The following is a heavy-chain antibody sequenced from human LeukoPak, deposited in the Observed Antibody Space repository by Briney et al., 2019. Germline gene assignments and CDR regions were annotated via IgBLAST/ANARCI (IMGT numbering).Heavy chain of an antibody. Sequence: SQTLSLTCTVSGGSISSGGYYWSWIRQHPGRGLEWIEYIYYSGSTYYNPSLKSRVTISVDTSKNQFSLKLGSVTAADTAVYYCTRVVPAAAVDYWGQGTLVTVSS. CDR3: TRVVPAAAVDY. CDR2: IYYSGST. D-gene: IGHD2-2*01. V-gene: IGHV4-31*03. CDR1: GGSISSGGYY. J-gene: IGHJ4*02.